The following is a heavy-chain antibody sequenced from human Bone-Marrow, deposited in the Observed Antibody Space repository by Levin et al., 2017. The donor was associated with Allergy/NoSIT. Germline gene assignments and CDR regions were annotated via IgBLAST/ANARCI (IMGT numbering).Heavy chain of an antibody. D-gene: IGHD3-3*01. V-gene: IGHV4-59*01. CDR3: ARRGGTYYDFSTGYRNNWFDP. J-gene: IGHJ5*02. CDR1: GGSISDYH. Sequence: SETLSLTCSVSGGSISDYHWSWIRQPPGKGLQWIGYTYYSGTTKYNLSLKSRATISEDRSKNQFSLTLTSVTAADPAVYYCARRGGTYYDFSTGYRNNWFDPGGQGILVTVSS. CDR2: TYYSGTT.